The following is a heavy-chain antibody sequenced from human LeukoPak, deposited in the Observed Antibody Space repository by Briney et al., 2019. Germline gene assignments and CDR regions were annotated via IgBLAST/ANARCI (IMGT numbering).Heavy chain of an antibody. CDR2: ISSSSSYI. D-gene: IGHD6-13*01. V-gene: IGHV3-21*01. Sequence: KSGGSLRLSCAASGFTFSSYSMNWVRQAPGKWLEWVSPISSSSSYIYYADSVKGRFTISRDNAKNSLYLQMNSLRAEDTAVYYCARDIGSSSRTLGYWGQGTLVTVSS. CDR1: GFTFSSYS. CDR3: ARDIGSSSRTLGY. J-gene: IGHJ4*02.